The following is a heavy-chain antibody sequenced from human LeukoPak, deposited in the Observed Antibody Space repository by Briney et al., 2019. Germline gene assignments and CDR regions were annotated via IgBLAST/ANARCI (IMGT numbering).Heavy chain of an antibody. Sequence: PSQTPSLTCAVSGGSIIVAAYSWSWIRQPPGKGLEWIGYIYYSGSTNYSPSLKSRVTISVDTSKNQFSLKLSSVTAADTAVYYCARLYSSSLGRVFDYWGQGTLVTVSS. CDR1: GGSIIVAAYS. J-gene: IGHJ4*02. CDR3: ARLYSSSLGRVFDY. D-gene: IGHD6-13*01. CDR2: IYYSGST. V-gene: IGHV4-61*08.